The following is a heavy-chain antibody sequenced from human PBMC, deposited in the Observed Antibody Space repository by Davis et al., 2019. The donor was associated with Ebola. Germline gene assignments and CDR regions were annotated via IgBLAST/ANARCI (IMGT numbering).Heavy chain of an antibody. D-gene: IGHD3-22*01. CDR3: ARDITMIVGGWFDP. CDR1: GYTFTSYG. J-gene: IGHJ5*02. Sequence: AASVKVSCKASGYTFTSYGISWVRQALGQGLEWMGWISAYNGNTNYAQKLQGRVTMTTDTSTSTAYMELRSLRSDDTAVYYCARDITMIVGGWFDPWGQGTLVTVSS. V-gene: IGHV1-18*01. CDR2: ISAYNGNT.